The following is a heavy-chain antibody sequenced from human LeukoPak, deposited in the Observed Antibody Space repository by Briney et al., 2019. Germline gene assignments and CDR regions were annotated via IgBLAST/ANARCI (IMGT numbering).Heavy chain of an antibody. Sequence: QPGGSLRLSCAASGFTFSSYAMSWVRQAPGKGLEWVSVIYSGGSTYYADSVKGRFTISGDNSKNTLYFQMNSLRAEDTAVYYCARVRYSSGWSFDYWGQGTLVTVSS. CDR2: IYSGGST. CDR3: ARVRYSSGWSFDY. J-gene: IGHJ4*02. CDR1: GFTFSSYA. V-gene: IGHV3-53*01. D-gene: IGHD6-19*01.